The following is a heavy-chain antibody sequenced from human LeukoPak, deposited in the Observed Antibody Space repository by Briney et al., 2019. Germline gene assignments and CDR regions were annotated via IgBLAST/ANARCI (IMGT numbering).Heavy chain of an antibody. V-gene: IGHV1-18*04. CDR3: VRDLGVDTTMIFFDY. CDR2: ISAYNGNT. CDR1: GYTFTSYG. D-gene: IGHD5-18*01. Sequence: ASVKVSCKASGYTFTSYGISWVRQAPGQGLEWMGWISAYNGNTNYAQKLQGRVTMTQDTSTSTAYMGLRSLRSDDTAVYYCVRDLGVDTTMIFFDYWGQGTLVTVSS. J-gene: IGHJ4*02.